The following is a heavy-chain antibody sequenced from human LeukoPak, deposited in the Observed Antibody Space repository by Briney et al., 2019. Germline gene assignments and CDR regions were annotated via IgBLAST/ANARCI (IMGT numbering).Heavy chain of an antibody. Sequence: ASVKVSCKASGYTFTGYYMHWVRQAPGQGLEWMGRINPNSGGTNYAQKFQGRVTMTRDTSISTAYMELSRLRSDDTAVYYCARDLGRSLGGRDYWGQGTLVTVSS. CDR2: INPNSGGT. CDR1: GYTFTGYY. CDR3: ARDLGRSLGGRDY. V-gene: IGHV1-2*06. D-gene: IGHD3-16*01. J-gene: IGHJ4*02.